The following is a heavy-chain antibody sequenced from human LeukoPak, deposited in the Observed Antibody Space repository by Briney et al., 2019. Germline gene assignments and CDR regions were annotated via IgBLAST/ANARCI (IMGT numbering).Heavy chain of an antibody. CDR1: GASIDSHSW. CDR3: AYNRNFALDN. V-gene: IGHV4/OR15-8*01. CDR2: IYHSGGA. D-gene: IGHD1-14*01. J-gene: IGHJ4*02. Sequence: SSETLSLTCAVSGASIDSHSWWSWVRQPPGKGLEWIGEIYHSGGANYKPSLKSRVTMSVDTSKNHFSLKLTSVTAADTAVYYCAYNRNFALDNWGQGTLVTVSS.